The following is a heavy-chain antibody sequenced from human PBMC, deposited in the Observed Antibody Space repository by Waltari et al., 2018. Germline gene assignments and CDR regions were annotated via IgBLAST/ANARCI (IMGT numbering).Heavy chain of an antibody. V-gene: IGHV4-39*01. CDR1: GGSIRSDSYY. D-gene: IGHD3-9*01. J-gene: IGHJ5*02. CDR3: ARLSYHIVTGYGWFDP. CDR2: ISYSGST. Sequence: QLQLQESGPGLVKPSATLSLTCTVPGGSIRSDSYYWGWIRQPPGQGREWIGIISYSGSTYYNPSLKSRVTISVDTSKNQFSLKLSSVTAADTAVYYCARLSYHIVTGYGWFDPWGLGTLVTVSS.